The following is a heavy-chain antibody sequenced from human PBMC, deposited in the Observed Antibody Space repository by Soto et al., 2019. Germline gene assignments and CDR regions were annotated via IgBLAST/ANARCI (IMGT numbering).Heavy chain of an antibody. Sequence: EVQLLESGGGLVQPGGSLRLFCAASGFTFSNYAVTWVRQAPGKGLEWVSTISGSGGSTYYADSVKGRFTISRDNSKNTLYLQMNSLRAEDTAAYYCAKDQGSSWYEIDYWGQGTLVTVSS. D-gene: IGHD6-13*01. V-gene: IGHV3-23*01. J-gene: IGHJ4*02. CDR1: GFTFSNYA. CDR2: ISGSGGST. CDR3: AKDQGSSWYEIDY.